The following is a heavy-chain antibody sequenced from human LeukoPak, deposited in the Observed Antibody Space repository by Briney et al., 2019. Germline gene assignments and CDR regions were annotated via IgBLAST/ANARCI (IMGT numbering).Heavy chain of an antibody. CDR1: GFIFSSYW. CDR2: IKEDGSKK. V-gene: IGHV3-7*03. J-gene: IGHJ4*02. Sequence: GGSLRPSCAASGFIFSSYWMTWVRQAPGKGLEWVANIKEDGSKKNYVDSVKGRFTISRDNAKNSLYLQMNSLRAEDTAVYYCATPLDYYDSSGYHQGGDWGQGTLVTVSS. D-gene: IGHD3-22*01. CDR3: ATPLDYYDSSGYHQGGD.